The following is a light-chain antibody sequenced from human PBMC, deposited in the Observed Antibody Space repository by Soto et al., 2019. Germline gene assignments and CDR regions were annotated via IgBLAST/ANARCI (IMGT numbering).Light chain of an antibody. CDR1: SSDVGGYNY. CDR2: EVS. J-gene: IGLJ1*01. Sequence: QSALTQPASVSGSPGQSITISCTGTSSDVGGYNYVSWYQQHPGKAPKLMIYEVSNRPSGVSNRFSGSKSGNMASLTISGLQADYEADYFCNSYGSTSTRYVFGTGTKVTVL. CDR3: NSYGSTSTRYV. V-gene: IGLV2-14*01.